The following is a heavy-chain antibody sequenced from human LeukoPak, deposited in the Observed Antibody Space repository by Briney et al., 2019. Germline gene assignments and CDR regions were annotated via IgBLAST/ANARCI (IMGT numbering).Heavy chain of an antibody. V-gene: IGHV3-53*01. D-gene: IGHD6-19*01. CDR2: IYSDGST. CDR1: GFTVNSNY. J-gene: IGHJ4*02. CDR3: AKRDSSGSFPRLFDY. Sequence: GGSLRLSCAASGFTVNSNYMSWVRQAPGKGLEWVSVIYSDGSTSYADSVKGRLTISRDNSKNTLYLQMNSLRAEDTAVYYCAKRDSSGSFPRLFDYWGQGTLVTVS.